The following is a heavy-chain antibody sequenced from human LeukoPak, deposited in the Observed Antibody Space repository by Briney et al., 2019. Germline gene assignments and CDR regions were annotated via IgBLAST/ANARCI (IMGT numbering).Heavy chain of an antibody. CDR2: INPSGGST. CDR1: GYTFTSYY. J-gene: IGHJ4*02. V-gene: IGHV1-46*01. D-gene: IGHD3-3*01. CDR3: ARENPAGYYDFWSGSYYFDY. Sequence: ASVKVSCTASGYTFTSYYMHWVRQAPGQGLEWMGIINPSGGSTSYAQKFQGRVTMTRDTSTSTVYMELSSLRSEDTAVYYCARENPAGYYDFWSGSYYFDYWGQGTLVTVSS.